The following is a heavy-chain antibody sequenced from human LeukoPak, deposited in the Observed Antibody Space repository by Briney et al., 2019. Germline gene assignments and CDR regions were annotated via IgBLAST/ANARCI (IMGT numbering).Heavy chain of an antibody. CDR1: GYTFTNYG. CDR2: ISAYNGNT. D-gene: IGHD3-10*01. J-gene: IGHJ4*02. Sequence: ASVKVSCKASGYTFTNYGISWVRQAPGQGLEWMGWISAYNGNTNYAQKLQGRVTMTTDTSTSTAYMELRSLRSDDTAVYYCARDSVVRGVIRPSDYWGQGTLVTVSS. V-gene: IGHV1-18*01. CDR3: ARDSVVRGVIRPSDY.